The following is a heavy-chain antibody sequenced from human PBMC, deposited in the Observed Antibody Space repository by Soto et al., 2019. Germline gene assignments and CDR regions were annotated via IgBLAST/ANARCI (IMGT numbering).Heavy chain of an antibody. CDR3: ARDSDPTNAIFGVVQDAFDI. V-gene: IGHV1-46*01. J-gene: IGHJ3*02. D-gene: IGHD3-3*01. CDR1: GYTVTRYY. CDR2: INPSGGST. Sequence: ASVKVSCKASGYTVTRYYMHWVRQAPGQGLEWMGIINPSGGSTSYAQKFQGRVTMTRDTSTSTVYMELSSLRSEDTAVYYCARDSDPTNAIFGVVQDAFDIWGQGTMVTVSS.